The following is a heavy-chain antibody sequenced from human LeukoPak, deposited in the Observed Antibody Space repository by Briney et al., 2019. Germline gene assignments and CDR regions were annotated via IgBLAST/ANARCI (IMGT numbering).Heavy chain of an antibody. CDR1: GFTFDNYA. CDR2: ISWNSGSI. J-gene: IGHJ4*02. Sequence: PGRSLRLSCAASGFTFDNYAMHWVRQAPGKGLEWVSGISWNSGSIVYVDSVKGRFTISRDNAVNSLHLQMYSLRPEDMALYYCVKDVFLGFCSGGSCSAPFDYWGQGTLVTVSS. V-gene: IGHV3-9*03. CDR3: VKDVFLGFCSGGSCSAPFDY. D-gene: IGHD2-15*01.